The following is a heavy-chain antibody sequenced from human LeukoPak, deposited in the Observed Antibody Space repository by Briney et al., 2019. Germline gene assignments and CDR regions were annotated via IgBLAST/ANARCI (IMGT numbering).Heavy chain of an antibody. CDR3: AWGNYYFDH. J-gene: IGHJ4*02. CDR2: TSYSEGT. Sequence: SETLSLTCTVSGGSVSRGGYYWNWIRQHPGKGLEWIGFTSYSEGTYYNPSLMSRITISVDRSQNQFSLKMRDVTAADTAVYFCAWGNYYFDHWGQGILVTVSS. V-gene: IGHV4-31*03. D-gene: IGHD3-16*01. CDR1: GGSVSRGGYY.